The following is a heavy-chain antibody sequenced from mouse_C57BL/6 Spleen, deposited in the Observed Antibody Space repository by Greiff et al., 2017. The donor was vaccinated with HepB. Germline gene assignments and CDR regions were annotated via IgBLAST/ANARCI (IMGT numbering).Heavy chain of an antibody. CDR1: GYSFTSYY. CDR2: IYPGSGNT. V-gene: IGHV1-66*01. D-gene: IGHD1-1*01. Sequence: QVQLQQSGPELVKPGASVKISCKASGYSFTSYYIHWVKQRPGQGLEWIGWIYPGSGNTKYNEKFKGKATLTADTSSSTAYMQLSSLTSEDSAVYYCARGTTVVAPYYAMDYWGQGTSVTVSS. J-gene: IGHJ4*01. CDR3: ARGTTVVAPYYAMDY.